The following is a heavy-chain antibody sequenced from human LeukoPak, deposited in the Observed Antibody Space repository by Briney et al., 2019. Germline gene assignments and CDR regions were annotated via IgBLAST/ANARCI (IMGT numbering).Heavy chain of an antibody. Sequence: GSLRLSCAASGFTFSSYAMTWVRQAPGKGLEWVSAISGSGGSTYYADSVKGRFTISRDNSKNTLYLQMNSLRAEDTAVYSCAKCSDYGVSDYFDYWGQGTLVTVSS. CDR2: ISGSGGST. CDR3: AKCSDYGVSDYFDY. V-gene: IGHV3-23*01. J-gene: IGHJ4*02. CDR1: GFTFSSYA. D-gene: IGHD4-17*01.